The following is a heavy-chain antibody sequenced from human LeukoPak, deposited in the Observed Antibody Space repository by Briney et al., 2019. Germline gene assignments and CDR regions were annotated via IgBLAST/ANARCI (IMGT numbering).Heavy chain of an antibody. D-gene: IGHD2/OR15-2a*01. CDR2: IKTKGDGGTT. Sequence: GGSLRLSCAASGFTFSNAWMSWVRQAPGKGLEWVGRIKTKGDGGTTEYAAPVKGRFTISREDSKNTLYPQMNSLKTEDTAVYYCTTDPAFSFDYWGQGTLVTVSS. V-gene: IGHV3-15*01. J-gene: IGHJ4*02. CDR3: TTDPAFSFDY. CDR1: GFTFSNAW.